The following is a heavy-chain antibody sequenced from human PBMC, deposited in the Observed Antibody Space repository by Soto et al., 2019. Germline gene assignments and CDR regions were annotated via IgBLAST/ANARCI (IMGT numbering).Heavy chain of an antibody. CDR2: IRGQTHGGTT. CDR3: TTDFLQTGTTFDY. D-gene: IGHD1-1*01. Sequence: EVHLVESGGGLVKPGGSLRLSCTASGFSFINDWMTWVRQAPGNGLEWVAHIRGQTHGGTTDYAAPVKGRFTISRDDSKNTFYLQMNSLKVEDTAVYYCTTDFLQTGTTFDYWGQGTLVTVSS. CDR1: GFSFINDW. J-gene: IGHJ4*02. V-gene: IGHV3-15*01.